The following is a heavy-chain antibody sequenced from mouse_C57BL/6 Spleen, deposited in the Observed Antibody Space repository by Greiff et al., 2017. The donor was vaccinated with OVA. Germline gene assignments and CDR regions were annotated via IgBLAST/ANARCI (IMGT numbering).Heavy chain of an antibody. J-gene: IGHJ2*01. Sequence: DVKLVESGGGLVKPGGSLKLSCAASGFTFSSYAMSWVRQTPEKRLEWVATISDGGSYTYYPDNVKGRFTISRDNAKNNLYLQMSHLKSEDTAMYYCARDHLGQPFFDYWGQGTTLTVSS. V-gene: IGHV5-4*01. D-gene: IGHD4-1*01. CDR1: GFTFSSYA. CDR3: ARDHLGQPFFDY. CDR2: ISDGGSYT.